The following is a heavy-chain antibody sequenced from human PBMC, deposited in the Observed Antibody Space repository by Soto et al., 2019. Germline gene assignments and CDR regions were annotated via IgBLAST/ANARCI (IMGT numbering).Heavy chain of an antibody. V-gene: IGHV4-61*08. D-gene: IGHD3-22*01. CDR2: ISFTGDT. CDR3: SRGGDYYHSMI. CDR1: GDSVSGGGYY. Sequence: QVQLQESGPGLVKPSETLSLICTVSGDSVSGGGYYWTWIRQPPGKGLEWIGYISFTGDTTYNPSSRSRVTIAMHTSKNQFSLKLTSATAADTALYFTSRGGDYYHSMIWGTGTLVTVSS. J-gene: IGHJ4*02.